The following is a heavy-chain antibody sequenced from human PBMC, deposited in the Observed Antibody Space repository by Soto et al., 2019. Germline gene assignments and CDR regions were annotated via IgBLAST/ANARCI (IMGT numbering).Heavy chain of an antibody. V-gene: IGHV1-69*01. D-gene: IGHD3-9*01. CDR3: ARGRYDILTGYYRWGLGYYYYGMDV. CDR2: IIPIFGTA. Sequence: QVQLVQSGAEVKKPGSSVKVSCKASGGTFSSCAISWVRQAPGQGLEWMGGIIPIFGTANYAQKFQGRVTITADESTSTAYMELSSLRSEDTAVYYCARGRYDILTGYYRWGLGYYYYGMDVWGLGTTVTVSS. J-gene: IGHJ6*02. CDR1: GGTFSSCA.